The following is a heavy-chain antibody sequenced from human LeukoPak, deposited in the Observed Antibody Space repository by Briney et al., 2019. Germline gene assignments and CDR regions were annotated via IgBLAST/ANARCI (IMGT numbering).Heavy chain of an antibody. CDR2: IKQDGSEK. D-gene: IGHD3-22*01. J-gene: IGHJ4*02. Sequence: GGSLRLSCAAAGFTFSSYWMSWVRQAPGKGLEWVANIKQDGSEKYYVDSVKGRFTISRDNAKNSLYLQMNSLRAEDTAVYYCARRNQYYYDRSGYYGVYSDYCGQGTLVTVSS. CDR3: ARRNQYYYDRSGYYGVYSDY. V-gene: IGHV3-7*01. CDR1: GFTFSSYW.